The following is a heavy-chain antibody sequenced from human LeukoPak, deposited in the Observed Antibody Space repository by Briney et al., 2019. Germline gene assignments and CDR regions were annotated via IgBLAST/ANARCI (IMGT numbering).Heavy chain of an antibody. Sequence: SETLSLTCTVSGGSISSYYWSWIRQPPGKGLEWIGEINHSGSTNYNPPLKSRVTISVDTSKNQFSLKLSSVTAADTAVYYCARGEVRSYYDSSGYWGSYYYYYGMDVWGQGTTVTVSS. CDR1: GGSISSYY. D-gene: IGHD3-22*01. V-gene: IGHV4-34*01. J-gene: IGHJ6*02. CDR3: ARGEVRSYYDSSGYWGSYYYYYGMDV. CDR2: INHSGST.